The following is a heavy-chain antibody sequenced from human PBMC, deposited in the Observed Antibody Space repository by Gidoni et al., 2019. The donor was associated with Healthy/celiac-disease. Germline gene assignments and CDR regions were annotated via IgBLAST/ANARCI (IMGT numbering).Heavy chain of an antibody. J-gene: IGHJ2*01. Sequence: QVQLQESGPGLVKPSETLSLTCTVSGGSISSYYWSWIRQPPGKGLELIGYIYYSGSTNYNPSLKSRVTISVDTYKNQFSLKLSSVTAAETAVYYCARMGTVAWYLDLWGRGTLVTVSS. V-gene: IGHV4-59*01. D-gene: IGHD4-17*01. CDR1: GGSISSYY. CDR3: ARMGTVAWYLDL. CDR2: IYYSGST.